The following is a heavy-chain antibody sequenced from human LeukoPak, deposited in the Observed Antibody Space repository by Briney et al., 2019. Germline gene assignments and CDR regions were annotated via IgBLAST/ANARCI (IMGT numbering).Heavy chain of an antibody. D-gene: IGHD3-10*01. Sequence: GGSLRLSCAASGFAFSSYAMSWVRQAPGKGLEWVSAISGSGGSAYYADSVKGRFTISRDNSKNTLYLQMNSLRAEDTAVYYCAKVMTYYYGSGSYYHYYGMDVWGQGTTVTVSS. J-gene: IGHJ6*02. CDR3: AKVMTYYYGSGSYYHYYGMDV. CDR1: GFAFSSYA. CDR2: ISGSGGSA. V-gene: IGHV3-23*01.